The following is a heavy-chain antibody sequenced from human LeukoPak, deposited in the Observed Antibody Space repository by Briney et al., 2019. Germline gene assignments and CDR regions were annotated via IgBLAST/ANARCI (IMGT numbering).Heavy chain of an antibody. CDR3: ARDRGGMVRGVIIAAYGMDV. CDR1: GGTFSSYA. CDR2: IIPIFGTA. V-gene: IGHV1-69*13. J-gene: IGHJ6*02. Sequence: SVKVSCKASGGTFSSYAISWVRQAPGQGLEWMGGIIPIFGTANYAQKFQGRVTITADESTSTAYMELSGLRSEDTAVYYCARDRGGMVRGVIIAAYGMDVWGQGTTVTVSS. D-gene: IGHD3-10*01.